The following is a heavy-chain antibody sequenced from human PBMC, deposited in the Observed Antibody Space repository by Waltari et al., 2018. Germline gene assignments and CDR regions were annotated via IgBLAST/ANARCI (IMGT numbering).Heavy chain of an antibody. V-gene: IGHV3-30*02. CDR3: AKDGDYSLTEYDAFDV. Sequence: VQLLESGGGVVQPGGSLRLSCAASGFIFSSHGMHWVRQIPGKGLEWVASISFDGKKIFDADSVRGRFTISRDNSNNIVFLQMNSLRPEDSGVYYCAKDGDYSLTEYDAFDVWGQGTVVTVSP. CDR2: ISFDGKKI. J-gene: IGHJ3*01. D-gene: IGHD4-17*01. CDR1: GFIFSSHG.